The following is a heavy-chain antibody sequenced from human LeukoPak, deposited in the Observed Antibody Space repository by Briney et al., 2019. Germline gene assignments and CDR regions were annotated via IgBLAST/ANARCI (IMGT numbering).Heavy chain of an antibody. V-gene: IGHV3-7*01. D-gene: IGHD1-26*01. CDR2: IKQDGSEK. CDR3: ARFGVVGATRDYMDV. CDR1: GFTFSSYW. Sequence: GGSLRLSCAASGFTFSSYWMSWVRQAPGKGLEWVANIKQDGSEKYYVDSVKGRFTISRDNAKNSLYLQMNRLRAEDTAVYYCARFGVVGATRDYMDVWGKGTTVTVSS. J-gene: IGHJ6*03.